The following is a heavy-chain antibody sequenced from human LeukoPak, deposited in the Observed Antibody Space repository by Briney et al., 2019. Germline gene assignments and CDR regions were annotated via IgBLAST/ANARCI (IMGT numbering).Heavy chain of an antibody. CDR3: ARDGATEGYYYFDY. D-gene: IGHD1-26*01. J-gene: IGHJ4*02. CDR2: INAGNGNT. CDR1: GYTFTSYA. Sequence: ASVKVPCKASGYTFTSYAMHWVRQAPGQRLEWMGWINAGNGNTKFSQKFQGRVTITRDTSASTAYMELSSLRSEDTAVYYCARDGATEGYYYFDYWGQGILVTVSS. V-gene: IGHV1-3*01.